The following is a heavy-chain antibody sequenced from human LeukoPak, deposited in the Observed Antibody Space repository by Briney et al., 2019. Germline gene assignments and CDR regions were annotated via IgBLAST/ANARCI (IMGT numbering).Heavy chain of an antibody. J-gene: IGHJ3*02. CDR3: AREICSSTSCLAFDI. CDR2: ISSSSSYI. Sequence: GGSLRLSCAASGFTFSSYSMNWVRQAPGKGLEWVSSISSSSSYIYYADSVKGRFTISRDNAKNTLYLQMNSLRAEDTAVYYCAREICSSTSCLAFDIWGQGTMVTVSS. D-gene: IGHD2-2*01. CDR1: GFTFSSYS. V-gene: IGHV3-21*01.